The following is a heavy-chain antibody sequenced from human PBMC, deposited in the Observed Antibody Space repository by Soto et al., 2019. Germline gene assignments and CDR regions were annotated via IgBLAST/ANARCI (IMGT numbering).Heavy chain of an antibody. J-gene: IGHJ4*01. D-gene: IGHD6-19*01. Sequence: PGGSLRLSCVASGFTFSSYGIHWVRQAPAKGLEWVAVISSDGNTTYYANSVMGRFTISRDNSENTLYLQMDSLRPEDTAVYYCAKEVAVAGDLDYWGLGTLVTV. CDR1: GFTFSSYG. V-gene: IGHV3-30*18. CDR2: ISSDGNTT. CDR3: AKEVAVAGDLDY.